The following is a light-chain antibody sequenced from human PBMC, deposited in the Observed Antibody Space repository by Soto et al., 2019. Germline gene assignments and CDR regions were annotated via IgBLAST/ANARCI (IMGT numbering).Light chain of an antibody. CDR2: DVS. Sequence: QSALTQPRSVSGSPGQSVTISSTGTSSDVGGYNYVSWYQQHPGKAPKLMIYDVSKRPSGVPDRFSGSKSGNTASLTISGLKAEDEADYYCCSYAGSYTYVFGTGTKLTVL. J-gene: IGLJ1*01. CDR1: SSDVGGYNY. V-gene: IGLV2-11*01. CDR3: CSYAGSYTYV.